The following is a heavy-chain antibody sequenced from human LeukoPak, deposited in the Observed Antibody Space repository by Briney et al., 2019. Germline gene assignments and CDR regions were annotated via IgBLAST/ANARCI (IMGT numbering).Heavy chain of an antibody. CDR2: CVPEDGET. D-gene: IGHD3-10*01. Sequence: ASVKVSCKLSGDTLPELSMHWVRQSPGKGLEWMGGCVPEDGETIYAQKFQGRVTMTEDTSTDTAYMELSSLRSDDTAVYFCATLPRGHLFDSWGQGTLVTVSS. V-gene: IGHV1-24*01. CDR1: GDTLPELS. J-gene: IGHJ4*02. CDR3: ATLPRGHLFDS.